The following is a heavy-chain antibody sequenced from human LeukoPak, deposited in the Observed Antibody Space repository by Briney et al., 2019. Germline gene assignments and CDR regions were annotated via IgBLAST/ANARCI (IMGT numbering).Heavy chain of an antibody. CDR1: GGSISSSSYY. V-gene: IGHV4-39*02. CDR3: ARDSGYSGYDLAFDI. Sequence: SETLSLTCTVAGGSISSSSYYWGWIRQPPVKGLEWIGSIYYSGSTYYNPSLKSRVTISVDTSKNQFSLKLSSVTAADTAVYYCARDSGYSGYDLAFDIWGQGTMVTVSS. CDR2: IYYSGST. D-gene: IGHD5-12*01. J-gene: IGHJ3*02.